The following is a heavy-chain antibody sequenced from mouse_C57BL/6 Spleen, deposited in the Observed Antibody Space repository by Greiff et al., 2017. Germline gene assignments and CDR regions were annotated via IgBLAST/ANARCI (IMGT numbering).Heavy chain of an antibody. J-gene: IGHJ3*01. CDR2: IDPSDSYP. Sequence: VQLQQPGAELVMPGASVKLSCKASGYTFTSYWMHWVKQRPGQGLEWIGEIDPSDSYPNYNQKLKGKSTLTVDKSSSTAYMQLSSLTSEDSAVYYCARGAWFAYWGQGTLVTVSA. V-gene: IGHV1-69*01. CDR1: GYTFTSYW. CDR3: ARGAWFAY.